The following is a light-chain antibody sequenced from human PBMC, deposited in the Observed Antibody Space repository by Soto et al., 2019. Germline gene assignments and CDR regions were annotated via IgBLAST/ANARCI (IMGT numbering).Light chain of an antibody. CDR2: DAS. J-gene: IGKJ4*01. Sequence: EIVLTQSPAALSLSPGVRATLSCRVSQSIHIDLAWYQQKLGLAPRLLIYDASIRATGIPARFSGSGSGTYFTLTISSLEPEDFGVYYCQQRYSWTLTFGGGTKVEIK. V-gene: IGKV3-11*01. CDR1: QSIHID. CDR3: QQRYSWTLT.